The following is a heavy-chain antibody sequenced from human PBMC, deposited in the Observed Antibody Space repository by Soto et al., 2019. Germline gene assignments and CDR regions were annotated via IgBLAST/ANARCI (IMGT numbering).Heavy chain of an antibody. CDR3: ARSLAYCGGDCYFDY. CDR1: GGSISSYY. J-gene: IGHJ4*02. D-gene: IGHD2-21*02. V-gene: IGHV4-4*07. CDR2: IYTSGST. Sequence: SETLSLTCTVSGGSISSYYWSWIRQPAGKGLEWIGRIYTSGSTNYNPSLKSRVTMSVDTSKNQFSLKLSSVTAAGTAVYYCARSLAYCGGDCYFDYWGQGTLVTVSS.